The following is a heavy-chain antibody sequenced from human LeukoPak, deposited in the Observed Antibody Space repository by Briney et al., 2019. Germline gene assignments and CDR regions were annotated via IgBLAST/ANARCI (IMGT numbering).Heavy chain of an antibody. V-gene: IGHV1-8*03. CDR1: GYTFTSYD. Sequence: ASVKVSCKASGYTFTSYDINWVRQATGQGLEWMGWMNPNSGNTGYAQKFQGRVTITRNTSISTAYMELSSLRSEDTAVYYCAIPAHYLDAFDIWGQGTMVTVSS. CDR2: MNPNSGNT. CDR3: AIPAHYLDAFDI. D-gene: IGHD3-10*01. J-gene: IGHJ3*02.